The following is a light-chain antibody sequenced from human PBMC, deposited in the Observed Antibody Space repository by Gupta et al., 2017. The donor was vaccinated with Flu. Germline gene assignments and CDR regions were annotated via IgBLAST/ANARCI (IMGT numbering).Light chain of an antibody. Sequence: EIVMTQSPATLSVSPGERATLSCRASQSVSSNLAWYQQKPGQAPRLLIYGASTRATGIPARFSGSGSGTGFTLTISSLQSEDFAVYYCQQDNNCPRTFGQGTKVEIK. CDR1: QSVSSN. J-gene: IGKJ1*01. CDR2: GAS. V-gene: IGKV3-15*01. CDR3: QQDNNCPRT.